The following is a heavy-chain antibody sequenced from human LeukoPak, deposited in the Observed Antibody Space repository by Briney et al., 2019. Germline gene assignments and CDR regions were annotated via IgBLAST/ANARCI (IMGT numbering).Heavy chain of an antibody. D-gene: IGHD4-23*01. Sequence: ASVKVSCKASGFTFTGYYIHWVRQAPGQELEWMGWVNPNSGGTNYAQMFQGRVTMTRDTSINTAYMELSGLRSDDTAVYYCARDSYGGNWSLGYWGQGTLATVSS. CDR2: VNPNSGGT. CDR1: GFTFTGYY. CDR3: ARDSYGGNWSLGY. J-gene: IGHJ4*02. V-gene: IGHV1-2*02.